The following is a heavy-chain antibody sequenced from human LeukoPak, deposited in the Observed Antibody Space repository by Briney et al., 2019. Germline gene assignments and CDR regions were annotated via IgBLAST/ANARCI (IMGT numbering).Heavy chain of an antibody. CDR3: AKGRSWFPAFDY. V-gene: IGHV3-7*03. Sequence: GGSLRLSCAASGFAFSSYWMSWVRQAPGKGLEWVANIKQDGSEKYYVDSVKGRFTISRDNAKNSLYLQMNSLRAEDTAVCFCAKGRSWFPAFDYWGQGTLVTVSS. D-gene: IGHD6-13*01. J-gene: IGHJ4*02. CDR2: IKQDGSEK. CDR1: GFAFSSYW.